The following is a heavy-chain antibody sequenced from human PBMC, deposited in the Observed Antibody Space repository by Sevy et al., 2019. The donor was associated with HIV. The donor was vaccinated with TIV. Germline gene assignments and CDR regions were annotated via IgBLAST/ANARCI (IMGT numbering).Heavy chain of an antibody. Sequence: SETPSLTCTVSGGSISSEDYYWTWIRQHPVKGLEWVGYIYYTGSTYYNPSLESQITISIDTSKNQFTLKLSSVSAADTAVYYCARGNTVLPTGGFDLWGRGTLVTVSS. V-gene: IGHV4-31*01. CDR2: IYYTGST. J-gene: IGHJ2*01. CDR3: ARGNTVLPTGGFDL. D-gene: IGHD3-9*01. CDR1: GGSISSEDYY.